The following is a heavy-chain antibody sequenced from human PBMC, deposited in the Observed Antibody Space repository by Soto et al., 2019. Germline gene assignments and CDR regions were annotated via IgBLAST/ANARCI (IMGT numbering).Heavy chain of an antibody. D-gene: IGHD3-10*01. Sequence: QVQLVQSGAELKKPGASVKVSCKASGYTFSNYDMNWVRQATGQGPEWIGWVNPNNGDTGYAQKVQGRVTLTTDISTTTAHMELTSLRSEDTAIYYCAKVSRKGSAIDFDYWGQGTLITVSS. CDR3: AKVSRKGSAIDFDY. CDR1: GYTFSNYD. CDR2: VNPNNGDT. V-gene: IGHV1-8*01. J-gene: IGHJ4*02.